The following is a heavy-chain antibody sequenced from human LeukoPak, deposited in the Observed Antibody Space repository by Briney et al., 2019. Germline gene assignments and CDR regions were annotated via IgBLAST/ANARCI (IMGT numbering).Heavy chain of an antibody. CDR2: IRYDGSNK. J-gene: IGHJ4*02. Sequence: GRSLRLSCAASGFTFSSYAMHWVRQAPGKGLEWVAVIRYDGSNKYYADSVKGRFTISRDNSKNTLYLQMNSLRAKDTAVYYCATLMAGTRVDYWGQGTLVTVSS. CDR3: ATLMAGTRVDY. D-gene: IGHD6-19*01. V-gene: IGHV3-33*01. CDR1: GFTFSSYA.